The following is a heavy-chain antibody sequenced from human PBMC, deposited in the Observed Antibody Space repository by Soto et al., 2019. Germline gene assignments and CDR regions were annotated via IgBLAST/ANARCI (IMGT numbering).Heavy chain of an antibody. CDR1: GFSFTSYW. CDR3: AGVGVYYDSSGPRGYYGMDV. Sequence: GESLKISCKASGFSFTSYWIAWVRQMPGKGLEWMGIIFPDDSDTRYSPSFQGQVTISADKSISTAYLQWSSLKASDTAMYYCAGVGVYYDSSGPRGYYGMDVWGQGTTVTVSS. V-gene: IGHV5-51*01. J-gene: IGHJ6*02. CDR2: IFPDDSDT. D-gene: IGHD3-22*01.